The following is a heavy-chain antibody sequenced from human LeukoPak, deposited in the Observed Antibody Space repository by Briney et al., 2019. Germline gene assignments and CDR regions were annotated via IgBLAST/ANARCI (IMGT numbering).Heavy chain of an antibody. J-gene: IGHJ6*02. CDR1: GFTFSSYS. V-gene: IGHV3-21*01. CDR2: ISSISSYI. D-gene: IGHD3-16*02. CDR3: AKNGLSFYYGMDV. Sequence: GGSLRLSCAASGFTFSSYSMNWVRQAPGKGLEWVSSISSISSYIYYADSVKGRFTVSRDNAKNSLYLQMDSLRAEDTAVYYCAKNGLSFYYGMDVWGQGTTVTVSS.